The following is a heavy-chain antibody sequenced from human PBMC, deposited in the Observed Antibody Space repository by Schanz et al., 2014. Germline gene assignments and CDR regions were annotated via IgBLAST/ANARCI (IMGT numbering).Heavy chain of an antibody. Sequence: QVQLQESGPGLVKPSETLSLTCSVSGDSITGVSRYWGWIRQPPGKGLEWIASDCIRATDYVKESVKRRVSIPIDRGKNELSRKVTCVTAADTAVYFCARHRDEMATVSSPFDYWGQGILVTVSS. CDR3: ARHRDEMATVSSPFDY. CDR2: DCIRATD. V-gene: IGHV4-39*01. J-gene: IGHJ4*02. CDR1: GDSITGVSRY. D-gene: IGHD2-15*01.